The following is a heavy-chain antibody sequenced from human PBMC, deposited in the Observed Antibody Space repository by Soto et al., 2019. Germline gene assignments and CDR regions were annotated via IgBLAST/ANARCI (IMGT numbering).Heavy chain of an antibody. CDR3: AKDSLGFGDNDP. CDR2: ISGSGGST. J-gene: IGHJ5*02. Sequence: EVQLLESGGGLVQPGGSLGFSCAAPGLPFGSYALSWVRRAPGKGLEWVSAISGSGGSTYYADSVKGRFTISRDNSKNTLYLQMNSLRAEDTAVYYCAKDSLGFGDNDPWGQGTLVTVSS. CDR1: GLPFGSYA. D-gene: IGHD3-10*01. V-gene: IGHV3-23*01.